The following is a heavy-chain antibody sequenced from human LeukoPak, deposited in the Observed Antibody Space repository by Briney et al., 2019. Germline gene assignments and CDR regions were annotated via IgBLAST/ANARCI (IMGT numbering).Heavy chain of an antibody. J-gene: IGHJ3*02. V-gene: IGHV1-69*11. CDR2: IIPILSQS. CDR3: ATGGAYRDAFYI. D-gene: IGHD3-10*01. CDR1: GCTFSTYF. Sequence: SSVKVSCKTSGCTFSTYFINWVGQAPGQGLEWMGRIIPILSQSDYAQKFQGTVSITADEFTETAYMELSSLRSDDTAVYYCATGGAYRDAFYIWGKGEMVTVSS.